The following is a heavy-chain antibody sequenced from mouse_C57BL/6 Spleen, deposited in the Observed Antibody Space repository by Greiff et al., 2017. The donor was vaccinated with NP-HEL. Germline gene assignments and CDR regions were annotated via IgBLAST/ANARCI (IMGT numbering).Heavy chain of an antibody. D-gene: IGHD2-10*02. CDR2: INTNYGTT. CDR3: ARASGYGPGAMDY. J-gene: IGHJ4*01. CDR1: GYSFTDYN. Sequence: EVKLKESGPELVKPGASVKISCKASGYSFTDYNMNWVKQSNGKSLEWIGLINTNYGTTSYTQTFKVKSTLTGDQSDSTSYMQLNSLTSEDSAVDDCARASGYGPGAMDYWGQGTSVTVSS. V-gene: IGHV1-39*01.